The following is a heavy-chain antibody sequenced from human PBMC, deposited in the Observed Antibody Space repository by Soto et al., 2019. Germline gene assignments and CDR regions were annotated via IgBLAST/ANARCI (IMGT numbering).Heavy chain of an antibody. CDR2: IDPSDSYT. J-gene: IGHJ4*02. CDR1: GYSFTSYW. Sequence: GESLKISCKGSGYSFTSYWISWVRQMPGKGLEWMGRIDPSDSYTNYSPSFQGHVTISADKSISTAYLQWSSLKASDTAMYYCARLVGIDSSGYYYDCRLDYWGQGTLVTVSS. CDR3: ARLVGIDSSGYYYDCRLDY. V-gene: IGHV5-10-1*01. D-gene: IGHD3-22*01.